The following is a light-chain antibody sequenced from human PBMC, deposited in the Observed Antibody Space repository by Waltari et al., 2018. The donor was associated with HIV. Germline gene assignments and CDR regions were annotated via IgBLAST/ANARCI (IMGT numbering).Light chain of an antibody. CDR3: QSADSSTTYWV. CDR2: KDK. CDR1: VLTIHY. Sequence: SYELTQRHSVSVSPGQTAGITCSGEVLTIHYMYWYQQKPGQAPVLVIYKDKERPSGIPERFSGSSTGTTVTLTISGVQAEDEADYYCQSADSSTTYWVFGGGTKLTVL. V-gene: IGLV3-25*03. J-gene: IGLJ3*02.